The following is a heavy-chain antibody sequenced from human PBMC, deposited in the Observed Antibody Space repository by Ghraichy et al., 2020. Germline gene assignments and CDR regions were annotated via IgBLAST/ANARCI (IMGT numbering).Heavy chain of an antibody. J-gene: IGHJ4*02. CDR2: INHSGST. D-gene: IGHD3-16*02. CDR1: GGSFSGYY. Sequence: ESLNISCAVYGGSFSGYYWSWIRQPPGKGLEWIGEINHSGSTNYNPSLKSRVTISVDTSKNQFSLKLSSVTAADTAVYYCARGRNYDYVWGSYRHYYFDYWGQGTLVTVSS. V-gene: IGHV4-34*01. CDR3: ARGRNYDYVWGSYRHYYFDY.